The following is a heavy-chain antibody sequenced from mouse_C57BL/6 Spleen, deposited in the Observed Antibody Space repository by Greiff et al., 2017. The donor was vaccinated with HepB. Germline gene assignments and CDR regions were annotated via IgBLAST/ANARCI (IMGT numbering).Heavy chain of an antibody. V-gene: IGHV1-82*01. CDR3: ARYYYGYDKGAMDY. J-gene: IGHJ4*01. CDR1: GYAFSSSW. Sequence: VQLQQSGPELVKPGASVKISCKASGYAFSSSWMNWVKQRPGKGLEWIGRIYPGDGDTNYNGKFKGKATLTADTSSSTADMQLRSLTSEDSAVYFCARYYYGYDKGAMDYWGQGTSVTVSS. CDR2: IYPGDGDT. D-gene: IGHD2-2*01.